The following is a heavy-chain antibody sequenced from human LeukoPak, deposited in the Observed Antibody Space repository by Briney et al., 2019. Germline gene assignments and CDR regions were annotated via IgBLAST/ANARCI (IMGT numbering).Heavy chain of an antibody. Sequence: SETLSLTCTDSGGSISGYYWGWIRQPPGKGLEWIGSIYYSGSTYYNPSLKSRVTISVDTSKNQFSLKLSSETAADTAVYYCARQRGGGYWYFDLWGRGTLVTVSS. CDR3: ARQRGGGYWYFDL. J-gene: IGHJ2*01. CDR2: IYYSGST. V-gene: IGHV4-39*01. CDR1: GGSISGYY.